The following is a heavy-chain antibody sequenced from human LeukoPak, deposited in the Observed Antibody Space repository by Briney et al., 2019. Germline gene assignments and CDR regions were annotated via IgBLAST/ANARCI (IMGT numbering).Heavy chain of an antibody. D-gene: IGHD4-23*01. CDR1: GYTLTELS. CDR3: ARVMDDYGGIRS. V-gene: IGHV1-24*01. CDR2: FDPEDGET. J-gene: IGHJ5*02. Sequence: ASVKVSSKVSGYTLTELSMHWVRQAPGKGLEWMGGFDPEDGETIYAQKFQGRVTMTRNTSISTAYMELSSLRSEDTAVYYCARVMDDYGGIRSWGQGTLVTVSS.